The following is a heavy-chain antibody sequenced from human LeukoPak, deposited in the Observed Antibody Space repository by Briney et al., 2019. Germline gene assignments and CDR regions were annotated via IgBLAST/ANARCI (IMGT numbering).Heavy chain of an antibody. V-gene: IGHV3-20*04. J-gene: IGHJ4*02. D-gene: IGHD3-3*01. CDR2: INWNGGST. Sequence: GGSLRLSCAASGFTFDDYGMSWVRQAPGKGLEWVSGINWNGGSTGCADSVKGRFTISRDNAKNSLYLQMNSLRAEDTALYYCARDGRFLEWLPAGYWGQGTLVTISS. CDR3: ARDGRFLEWLPAGY. CDR1: GFTFDDYG.